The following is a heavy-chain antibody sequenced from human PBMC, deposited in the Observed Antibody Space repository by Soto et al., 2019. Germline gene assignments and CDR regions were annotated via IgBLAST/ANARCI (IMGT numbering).Heavy chain of an antibody. CDR3: ASLRIEA. Sequence: EVQLVESGGGLVQPGGSLRLSCAASGFTFSDYWMNWVRQAPGKRLEWVANIKPDGGDKYYVDSVKGRFTISRDNAKNSLYLQMNSLRAEDTAVYYCASLRIEAWGQGTLVTVSS. CDR1: GFTFSDYW. V-gene: IGHV3-7*05. J-gene: IGHJ5*02. CDR2: IKPDGGDK.